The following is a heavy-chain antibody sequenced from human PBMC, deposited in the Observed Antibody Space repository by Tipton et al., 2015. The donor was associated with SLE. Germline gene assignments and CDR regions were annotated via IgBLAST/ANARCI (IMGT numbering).Heavy chain of an antibody. D-gene: IGHD6-19*01. V-gene: IGHV1-3*01. CDR2: INAGNGNT. Sequence: QVQLVQSGAEVKKPGASVKVSCKASGYTFTSYAMHWVRQAPGQRLEWMGWINAGNGNTKYSQKFQGRVTITRDTSASTAYMELSSLRSEDTAVYYCARGSSGWHNWFDPWGQGTLVTVSS. CDR1: GYTFTSYA. CDR3: ARGSSGWHNWFDP. J-gene: IGHJ5*02.